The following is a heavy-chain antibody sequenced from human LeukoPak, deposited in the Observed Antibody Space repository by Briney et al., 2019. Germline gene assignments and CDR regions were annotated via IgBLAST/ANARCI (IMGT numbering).Heavy chain of an antibody. CDR3: AKEDIATY. D-gene: IGHD5-12*01. Sequence: GGSLRLSCAASGFTFSSYGMHWVRQAPGKGLEWVAVISYDGSNKYYADFVKGRFTISRDNSKNTLYLQMNSLRAEDTAVYYCAKEDIATYWGQGTLVTVSS. V-gene: IGHV3-30*18. J-gene: IGHJ4*02. CDR2: ISYDGSNK. CDR1: GFTFSSYG.